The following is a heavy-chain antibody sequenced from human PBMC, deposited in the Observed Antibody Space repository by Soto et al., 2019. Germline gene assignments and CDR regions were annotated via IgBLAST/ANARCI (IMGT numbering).Heavy chain of an antibody. D-gene: IGHD6-13*01. CDR1: GYTFTSYD. J-gene: IGHJ4*02. CDR3: ARDGTHYSSSWHQFDY. V-gene: IGHV1-3*01. Sequence: GASVKVSCKASGYTFTSYDINWVRQAPGQRLEWMGWINAGNGNTKYSQKFQGRVTITRDTSASTAYMELSSLRSEDTAVYYCARDGTHYSSSWHQFDYWGQGTLVTVSS. CDR2: INAGNGNT.